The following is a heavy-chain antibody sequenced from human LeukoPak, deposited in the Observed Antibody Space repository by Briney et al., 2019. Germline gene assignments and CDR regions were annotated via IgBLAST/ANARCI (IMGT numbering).Heavy chain of an antibody. CDR1: GFTFSSYA. V-gene: IGHV3-23*01. CDR3: AKPLEYSTSIYYYMDV. Sequence: GGSLRLSCAASGFTFSSYAMSWVRQAPGKGLEWVSALSGGGDSTYYADSVKGRFTISRDNSRSTLYLQINSLRAEDTAVYYCAKPLEYSTSIYYYMDVRGKGTTVAVSS. J-gene: IGHJ6*03. CDR2: LSGGGDST. D-gene: IGHD6-6*01.